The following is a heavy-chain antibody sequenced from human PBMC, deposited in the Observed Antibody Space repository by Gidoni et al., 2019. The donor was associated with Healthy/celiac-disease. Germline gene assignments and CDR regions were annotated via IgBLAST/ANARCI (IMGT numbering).Heavy chain of an antibody. Sequence: QVQLVQSGAEVKKPGASVKVSCKASGYTFTSYGISWVRQAPGQGLEWMGWISAYNGNTNYAKKLQGRVTMNTETSTSTAYMELRSLRSDDTAGYYCARLTGTTYYYYGMDVWGQGTTVTVSS. V-gene: IGHV1-18*01. D-gene: IGHD1-7*01. CDR1: GYTFTSYG. J-gene: IGHJ6*02. CDR3: ARLTGTTYYYYGMDV. CDR2: ISAYNGNT.